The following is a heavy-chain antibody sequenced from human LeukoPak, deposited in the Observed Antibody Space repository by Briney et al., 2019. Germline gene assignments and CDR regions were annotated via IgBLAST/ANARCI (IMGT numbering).Heavy chain of an antibody. Sequence: ASVKVSCKASGYTFTSYGISWVRQAPGQGLEWMGWISAYNGNTNYAQKLQGRVTMTTDTSTSTAYMELRSLRSDDTAVYYCARDSGMGYDILTGYYNVEGSAPDYWGQGTLVTVSS. CDR1: GYTFTSYG. V-gene: IGHV1-18*01. CDR3: ARDSGMGYDILTGYYNVEGSAPDY. D-gene: IGHD3-9*01. CDR2: ISAYNGNT. J-gene: IGHJ4*02.